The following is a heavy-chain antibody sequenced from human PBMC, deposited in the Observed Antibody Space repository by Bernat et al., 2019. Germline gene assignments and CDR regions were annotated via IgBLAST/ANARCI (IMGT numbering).Heavy chain of an antibody. CDR3: AGTIAVAADYYYGMDV. V-gene: IGHV4-59*01. J-gene: IGHJ6*02. D-gene: IGHD6-19*01. CDR1: GGSISSYY. CDR2: IYYSGST. Sequence: QVQLQESGPGLVKPSETLYLTCTASGGSISSYYWSWIRQPPGKGLARIGYIYYSGSTNYNPSLKSRVTISVDTSKNQFSLKLSSVTAADTAVYYCAGTIAVAADYYYGMDVWGQGTTVTVSS.